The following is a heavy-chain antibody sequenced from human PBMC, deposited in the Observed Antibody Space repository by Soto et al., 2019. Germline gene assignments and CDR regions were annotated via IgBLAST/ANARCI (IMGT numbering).Heavy chain of an antibody. D-gene: IGHD6-13*01. Sequence: GGSLRLSCAASGFIFSNYAMNWVRQAPGKGLEWVANIKQDGSKKYYVDSVKGRFTISRDNAKNSLYLQMNSLRAEDTAVYYCARESFLEAAAGYWGKGTLVTVSS. J-gene: IGHJ4*02. CDR2: IKQDGSKK. V-gene: IGHV3-7*03. CDR1: GFIFSNYA. CDR3: ARESFLEAAAGY.